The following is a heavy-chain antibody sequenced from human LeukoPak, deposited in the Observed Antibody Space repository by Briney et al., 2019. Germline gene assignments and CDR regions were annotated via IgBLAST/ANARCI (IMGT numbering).Heavy chain of an antibody. CDR1: GGSISSGDYY. D-gene: IGHD6-13*01. Sequence: SETLSLTCTVSGGSISSGDYYWSWIRQPPGKGLEWIGYIYYSGSTYYNPSLKSRVTISVDMSKNQFSLKLSSVTAADTAVYYCARGYSSSYFFDYWGQGTLVTVSS. CDR3: ARGYSSSYFFDY. J-gene: IGHJ4*02. V-gene: IGHV4-30-4*08. CDR2: IYYSGST.